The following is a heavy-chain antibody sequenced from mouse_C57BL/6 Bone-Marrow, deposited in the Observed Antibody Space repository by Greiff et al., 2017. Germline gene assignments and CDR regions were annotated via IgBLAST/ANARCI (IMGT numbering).Heavy chain of an antibody. V-gene: IGHV1-19*01. Sequence: VKLQQSGPVLVKPGASVQMSCKASGYTFTDYYMNWVKQSHGKSLEWIGVINPYNGGTSYNQKFKGKATLTVDKSSSTAYMELNSLTSEDSAVYYCARWAGSSFFAYGGQGTLGTVSA. J-gene: IGHJ3*01. D-gene: IGHD1-1*01. CDR1: GYTFTDYY. CDR2: INPYNGGT. CDR3: ARWAGSSFFAY.